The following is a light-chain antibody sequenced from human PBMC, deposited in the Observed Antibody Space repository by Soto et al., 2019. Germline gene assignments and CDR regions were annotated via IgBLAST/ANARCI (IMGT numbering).Light chain of an antibody. Sequence: EIVLTPSPGTLSLSPCERATLSFSASQSVSSSYLAWYQQKPGQAPRLLIYHAAARATGVPTRFSGSGSGTDFTLTISRLEPEDFAVYYCQQYGSSGTFGQGTKVDIK. J-gene: IGKJ1*01. V-gene: IGKV3-20*01. CDR3: QQYGSSGT. CDR2: HAA. CDR1: QSVSSSY.